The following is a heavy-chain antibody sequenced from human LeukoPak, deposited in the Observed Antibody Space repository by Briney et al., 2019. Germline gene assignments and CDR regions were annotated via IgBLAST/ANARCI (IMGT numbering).Heavy chain of an antibody. D-gene: IGHD4-23*01. CDR1: GYTFTGHY. CDR2: ISPNSGDT. CDR3: ARGAYGGNADAFDI. V-gene: IGHV1-2*02. J-gene: IGHJ3*02. Sequence: GASVKVSCKASGYTFTGHYVHWLRQAPGQGLEWMGWISPNSGDTHYVQSFQGRVTMASDTYISTAYMELTRLTSDDTAVYYCARGAYGGNADAFDIWGQGTLVTVSS.